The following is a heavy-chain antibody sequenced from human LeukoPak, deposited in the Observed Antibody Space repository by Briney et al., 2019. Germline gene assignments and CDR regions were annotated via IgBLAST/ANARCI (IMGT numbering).Heavy chain of an antibody. CDR2: IWYDGSNK. V-gene: IGHV3-33*01. D-gene: IGHD2-8*01. Sequence: GGSLRLSCAASGFTFSSYGMRWVRQAPGKGLEWVAVIWYDGSNKYYADSVKGRFTISRDNSKNTLYLQMNSLRAEDTAVYYCARDPYCTNGVCYTYYYYYMDVWGKGTTVTVSS. CDR3: ARDPYCTNGVCYTYYYYYMDV. CDR1: GFTFSSYG. J-gene: IGHJ6*03.